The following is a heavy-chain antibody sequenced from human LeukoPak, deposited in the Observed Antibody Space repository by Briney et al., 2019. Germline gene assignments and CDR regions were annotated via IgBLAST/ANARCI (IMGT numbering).Heavy chain of an antibody. CDR3: ARGESFAFDV. CDR1: GFIFSSYD. CDR2: ISRAGDRP. V-gene: IGHV3-23*01. J-gene: IGHJ3*01. Sequence: PGGSLRLSCVGSGFIFSSYDMGWVRQAPGKGLEWVSSISRAGDRPYYEDSVKGRFTISRDNSRNTMYLQRNSLRAEDTAVYYCARGESFAFDVWGQGTMVTVSS.